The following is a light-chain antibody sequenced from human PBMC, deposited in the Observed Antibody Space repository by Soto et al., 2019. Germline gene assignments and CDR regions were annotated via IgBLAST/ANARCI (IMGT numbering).Light chain of an antibody. J-gene: IGKJ1*01. Sequence: IQMTQSPSSLSASVGDRVTITCQASQDISNYLNWYQQKPGKAPELLISDASSLESGVPSRFSGSGSGTEFTLTISSLQPDDFATYYCQQCNSYPWTFGQGTKVDIK. CDR3: QQCNSYPWT. CDR2: DAS. V-gene: IGKV1-13*02. CDR1: QDISNY.